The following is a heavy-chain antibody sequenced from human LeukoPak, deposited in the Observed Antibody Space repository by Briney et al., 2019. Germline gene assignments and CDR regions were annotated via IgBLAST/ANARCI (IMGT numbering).Heavy chain of an antibody. CDR3: AKDPTRVPGAFDI. CDR1: GFTFNSYG. J-gene: IGHJ3*02. V-gene: IGHV3-30*02. CDR2: IRYDGSNK. D-gene: IGHD3-10*01. Sequence: PGRAPRISCAASGFTFNSYGMQRGPQAPSKGAGWVAFIRYDGSNKYYADSVKGRFTISRDNSKNTLYLQMNSLRAEDTAVYYCAKDPTRVPGAFDIWGQGTMVTVSS.